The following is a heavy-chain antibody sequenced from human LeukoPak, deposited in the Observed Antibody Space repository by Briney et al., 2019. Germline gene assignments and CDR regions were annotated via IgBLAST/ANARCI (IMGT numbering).Heavy chain of an antibody. Sequence: PSETLSLTCTVSGYSISSGYYWGWIRQPPGKGLEWIGGIYHSGSTYYNPSLKSRVTISVDTSRNQFSLKLSSVTAADTAVYYCARVIYRQAYGDYWGQGTLVTVSS. J-gene: IGHJ4*02. CDR1: GYSISSGYY. CDR2: IYHSGST. D-gene: IGHD2-2*02. V-gene: IGHV4-38-2*02. CDR3: ARVIYRQAYGDY.